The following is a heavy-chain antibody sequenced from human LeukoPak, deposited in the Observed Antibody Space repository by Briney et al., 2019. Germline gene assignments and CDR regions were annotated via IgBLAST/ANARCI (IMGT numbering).Heavy chain of an antibody. Sequence: PGRSLRLSCEASGFTFSDYGMYWVRQAPGKGLEWVALIWYDGGKKYYTDSVRGRFTISRDNSKNTLYLQMDSLRAEDTAVYYCVRYCNGGSCYRAAFDVWGPGTMVAVSS. V-gene: IGHV3-33*01. D-gene: IGHD2-15*01. CDR1: GFTFSDYG. CDR2: IWYDGGKK. J-gene: IGHJ3*01. CDR3: VRYCNGGSCYRAAFDV.